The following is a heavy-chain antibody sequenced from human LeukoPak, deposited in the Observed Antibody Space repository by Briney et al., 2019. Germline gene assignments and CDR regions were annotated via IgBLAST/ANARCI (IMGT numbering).Heavy chain of an antibody. J-gene: IGHJ5*02. V-gene: IGHV1-69*16. Sequence: SVKVSCKASGGTFSSYTISWVRQAPGQGLEWMGRIIPILGIANYAQKFQGRVTITTDESTSTAYMELSRLRSDDTAVYYCARGSSSWTDFNWFDPWGQGTLVTVSS. CDR3: ARGSSSWTDFNWFDP. CDR1: GGTFSSYT. D-gene: IGHD6-13*01. CDR2: IIPILGIA.